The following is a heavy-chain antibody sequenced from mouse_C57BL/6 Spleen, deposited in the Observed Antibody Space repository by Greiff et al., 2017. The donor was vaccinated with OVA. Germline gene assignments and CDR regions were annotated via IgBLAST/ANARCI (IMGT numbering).Heavy chain of an antibody. Sequence: QVQLQQSGAELVKPGASVKISCKASGYTFTDYYINWVKQRPGQGLEWIGKIGPGSGSTYYNEKFKGKATLTADKSSSTAYMQLSSLTSEDSAVYFCARSFYDYDRGYYAMDYWGQGTSVTVSS. J-gene: IGHJ4*01. CDR1: GYTFTDYY. D-gene: IGHD2-4*01. V-gene: IGHV1-77*01. CDR3: ARSFYDYDRGYYAMDY. CDR2: IGPGSGST.